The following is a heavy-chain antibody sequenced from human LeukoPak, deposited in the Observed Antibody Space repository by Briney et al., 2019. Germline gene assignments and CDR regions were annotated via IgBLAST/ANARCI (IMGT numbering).Heavy chain of an antibody. CDR3: AKGGYSSSWYFDY. D-gene: IGHD6-13*01. CDR1: GFTFDDYA. CDR2: ISWNSGSI. V-gene: IGHV3-9*03. Sequence: GGSLRLSCAASGFTFDDYAMHWVRQAPGKGLEWVSGISWNSGSIGYADSVEGRFTISRDNAKNSLYLQMNSLRAEDMALYYCAKGGYSSSWYFDYWGQGTLVTVSS. J-gene: IGHJ4*02.